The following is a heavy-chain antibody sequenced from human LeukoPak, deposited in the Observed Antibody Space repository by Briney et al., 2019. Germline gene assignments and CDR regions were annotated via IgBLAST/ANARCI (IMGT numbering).Heavy chain of an antibody. V-gene: IGHV3-30*02. D-gene: IGHD1-26*01. CDR1: GFTFSSYG. CDR2: IRYDGSNK. Sequence: PGGSLRLSCAASGFTFSSYGMHWVRQAPGKGLEWVAFIRYDGSNKYYADSVKGRFTISRDNSKNTLYLQMNSLRAEDTAVYYCTGVRNSGSYHDGLDIWGQGTMVTVSS. J-gene: IGHJ3*02. CDR3: TGVRNSGSYHDGLDI.